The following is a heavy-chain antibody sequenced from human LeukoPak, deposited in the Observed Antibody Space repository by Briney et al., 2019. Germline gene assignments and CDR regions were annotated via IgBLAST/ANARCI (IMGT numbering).Heavy chain of an antibody. CDR1: GGSISSYY. V-gene: IGHV4-59*08. CDR3: ARRGSGWGNAFDI. CDR2: IYYSGST. D-gene: IGHD6-19*01. J-gene: IGHJ3*02. Sequence: SETLSLTCTVSGGSISSYYWSWIRQPPGQGLEWIGYIYYSGSTNYNPSLKSRVTISVDTSKNQFSLKLSSVTAADTAVYYCARRGSGWGNAFDIWGQGTMVTVSS.